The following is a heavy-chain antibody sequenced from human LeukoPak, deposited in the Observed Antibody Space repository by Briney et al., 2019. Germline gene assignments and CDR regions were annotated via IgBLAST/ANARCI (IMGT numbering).Heavy chain of an antibody. Sequence: SETLSLTCTVSGGSISSSSYYWGWIRQPPGKGLEWIGSIYHSGSTYYNPSLKSRVTISVDTSKNQFSLKLSSVTAADTAVYYCAKHIVVVPAAILVDAFDIWGQGTMVTVSS. V-gene: IGHV4-39*01. CDR3: AKHIVVVPAAILVDAFDI. CDR1: GGSISSSSYY. J-gene: IGHJ3*02. CDR2: IYHSGST. D-gene: IGHD2-2*01.